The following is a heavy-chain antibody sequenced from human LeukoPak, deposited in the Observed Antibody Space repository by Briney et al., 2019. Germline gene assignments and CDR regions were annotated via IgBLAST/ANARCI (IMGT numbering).Heavy chain of an antibody. Sequence: GGSLRLSCAASGFTFSSYGMYWVRQAPGKGLEWVAIISYVGSNKYYADSVKGRFTISRDNSKNTLYLQMNSLRAEDTAVYYCARDPESVVAAFMDVWGQGTTVTVSS. V-gene: IGHV3-30*03. CDR3: ARDPESVVAAFMDV. J-gene: IGHJ6*02. CDR1: GFTFSSYG. CDR2: ISYVGSNK. D-gene: IGHD2-15*01.